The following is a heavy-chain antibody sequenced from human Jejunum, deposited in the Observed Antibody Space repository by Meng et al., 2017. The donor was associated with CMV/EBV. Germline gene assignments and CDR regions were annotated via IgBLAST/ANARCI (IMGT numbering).Heavy chain of an antibody. CDR3: ARADGSRYFDL. D-gene: IGHD1-1*01. V-gene: IGHV4-4*07. CDR2: FFSSGST. CDR1: GASVTTYY. Sequence: QVPLPESGPVLVKPSETRSLTCTVSGASVTTYYWSWIRQPAGKGLEWIGRFFSSGSTNYNPSLGNRVTMSVDTSKNQFSLKLSSVTAADTAVYYCARADGSRYFDLWGQGTLVTVSS. J-gene: IGHJ4*02.